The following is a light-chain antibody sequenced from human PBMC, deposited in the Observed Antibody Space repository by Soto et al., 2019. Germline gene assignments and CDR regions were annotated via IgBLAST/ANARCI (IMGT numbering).Light chain of an antibody. CDR2: DVT. CDR1: SSDFGIYNS. CDR3: SSFTGSSAYV. Sequence: HSVLTQPASVSGSPGQSITLLCAGTSSDFGIYNSVTWYQQHPGKAPKLMIHDVTNRPSGVSSRFSGSRSGNTASVTVSGLQAEDEADYYCSSFTGSSAYVFGPTAKVT. V-gene: IGLV2-14*01. J-gene: IGLJ1*01.